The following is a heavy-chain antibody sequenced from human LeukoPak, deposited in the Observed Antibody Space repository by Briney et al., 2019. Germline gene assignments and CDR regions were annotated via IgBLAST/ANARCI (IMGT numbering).Heavy chain of an antibody. CDR3: ARCGSTVPTDYFDY. Sequence: SETLSLTCTVSGGSISSSSYYWGWIRQPPGKGLEWIGEINHSETTNYNPSLKSRVTISLDTSKSQFSLKLNSVTAADTAVYYCARCGSTVPTDYFDYWGQGTLVTVSS. D-gene: IGHD4-17*01. J-gene: IGHJ4*02. CDR1: GGSISSSSYY. CDR2: INHSETT. V-gene: IGHV4-39*07.